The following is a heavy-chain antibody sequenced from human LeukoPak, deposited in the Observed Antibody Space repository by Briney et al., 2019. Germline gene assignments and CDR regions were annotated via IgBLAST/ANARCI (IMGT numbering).Heavy chain of an antibody. Sequence: GASVKVSCKASGYTFTSSYLHWVRQAPGQGLEWMGIINPSGGGTSYAQKFQGRVTMTRDTSTSTVYMELSSLRSEDTAVYYCARDGIVGATYYWGQGTLVTVS. CDR3: ARDGIVGATYY. CDR2: INPSGGGT. V-gene: IGHV1-46*01. J-gene: IGHJ4*02. CDR1: GYTFTSSY. D-gene: IGHD1-26*01.